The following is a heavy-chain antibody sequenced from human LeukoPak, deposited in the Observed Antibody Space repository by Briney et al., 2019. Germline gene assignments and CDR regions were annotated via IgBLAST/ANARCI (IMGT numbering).Heavy chain of an antibody. CDR1: GFTFSTYA. V-gene: IGHV3-30-3*01. CDR3: AREITMKVVGEAFDI. CDR2: ISYNGNNK. D-gene: IGHD3-22*01. J-gene: IGHJ3*02. Sequence: PGGSLRLSCAASGFTFSTYAVHWVRQAPGKGLEWVALISYNGNNKYYADSVKGRFTISRDNSKNTLYLQMNSLEPEDTAVYYCAREITMKVVGEAFDIWGQGTMVTVSS.